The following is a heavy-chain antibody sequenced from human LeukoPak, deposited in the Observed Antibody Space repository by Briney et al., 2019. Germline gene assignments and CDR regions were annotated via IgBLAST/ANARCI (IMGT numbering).Heavy chain of an antibody. CDR2: ISYDGSNK. Sequence: PGGSLRLSCAASGFTFSAYAMHWVRQAPGKGLEWVAVISYDGSNKYYADSVKGRFTISRDNSKNTLYLQMNSLRVEDTAVYYCARVLNPYCRGGNCYSNYFDYWGQGTLVTVSS. CDR1: GFTFSAYA. CDR3: ARVLNPYCRGGNCYSNYFDY. D-gene: IGHD2-15*01. V-gene: IGHV3-30-3*01. J-gene: IGHJ4*02.